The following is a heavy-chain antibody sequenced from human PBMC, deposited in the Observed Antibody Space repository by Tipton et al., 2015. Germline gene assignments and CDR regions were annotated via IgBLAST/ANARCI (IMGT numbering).Heavy chain of an antibody. CDR2: IYYSGNT. Sequence: LSLTCTVSGGSISSYYWSWIRQSPGKGLEWIGYIYYSGNTNYNPSLKSRVTISVDTPKKQFSLKLSSVTAADTAVYYCARSRTNIVVVPADYGMDVWGQGTTVTVSS. CDR3: ARSRTNIVVVPADYGMDV. D-gene: IGHD2-2*01. CDR1: GGSISSYY. V-gene: IGHV4-59*01. J-gene: IGHJ6*02.